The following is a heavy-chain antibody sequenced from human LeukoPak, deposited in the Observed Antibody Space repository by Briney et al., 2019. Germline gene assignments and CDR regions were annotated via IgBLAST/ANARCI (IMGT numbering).Heavy chain of an antibody. CDR3: ARVGSGGAWFDF. CDR2: VYETGTN. J-gene: IGHJ4*02. V-gene: IGHV4-59*01. CDR1: GGSISSYY. Sequence: PSETLSLTCTVSGGSISSYYWSWLRQPPGKGREGIGYVYETGTNNYNASLKTRATISIDTSKNQLSLTLTSVPAADTAVYYCARVGSGGAWFDFWGQGTLVSVSS. D-gene: IGHD6-19*01.